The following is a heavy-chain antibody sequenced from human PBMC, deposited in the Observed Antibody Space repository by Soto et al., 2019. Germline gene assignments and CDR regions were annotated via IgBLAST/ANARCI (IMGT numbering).Heavy chain of an antibody. CDR1: GGSISSSSYY. Sequence: PSETLSLTCTVSGGSISSSSYYWGWIRQPPGKGLEWIGSIYYSGSTYYNPSLKSRVTISVDTSKNQFSLKLSSVTAADTAVYYCVRGGGIAARPVAYWGQGTPVTVSS. D-gene: IGHD6-6*01. V-gene: IGHV4-39*01. CDR3: VRGGGIAARPVAY. J-gene: IGHJ4*02. CDR2: IYYSGST.